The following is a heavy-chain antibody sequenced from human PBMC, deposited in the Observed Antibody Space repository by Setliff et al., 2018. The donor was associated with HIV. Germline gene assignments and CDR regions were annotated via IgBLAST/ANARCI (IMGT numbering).Heavy chain of an antibody. J-gene: IGHJ3*01. CDR1: GGTFSSHA. CDR2: IIPIFGTA. Sequence: GASVKVSCKASGGTFSSHAISWVRQAPGQGLEWMGGIIPIFGTANYAQKFQGRVTITADESTSTAYMELSSLRSEDTAVYYCARDDGGYNYAEAFDVWGQGTMVTVSS. V-gene: IGHV1-69*13. D-gene: IGHD3-16*01. CDR3: ARDDGGYNYAEAFDV.